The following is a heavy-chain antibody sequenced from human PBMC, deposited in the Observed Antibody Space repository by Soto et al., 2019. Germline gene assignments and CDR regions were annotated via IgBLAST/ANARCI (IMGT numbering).Heavy chain of an antibody. J-gene: IGHJ4*02. CDR2: IRSKAYGGTT. Sequence: GGSLRLSCTASGFTFGDYAMSWFRQAPGKGLEWVGFIRSKAYGGTTEYAASVKGRFTISRDDSKSIAYLQMNSLKTEDTAVYYCTGYYYDSSGYRFDYWGQGTLVTVS. D-gene: IGHD3-22*01. CDR1: GFTFGDYA. CDR3: TGYYYDSSGYRFDY. V-gene: IGHV3-49*03.